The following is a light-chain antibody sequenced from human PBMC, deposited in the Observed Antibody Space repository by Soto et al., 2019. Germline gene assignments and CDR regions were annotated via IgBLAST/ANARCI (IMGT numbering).Light chain of an antibody. CDR2: STN. V-gene: IGLV8-61*01. Sequence: QTVVTQEPSFSVSPGGTVTLTCGLSSGSVSTSYYPSWYQQTPGQAPRTLIYSTNTRSSGVPDRFSGSIRGNKAALTITGAQADDESDDYCVLYMGSGISVFGGGTKLTVL. J-gene: IGLJ2*01. CDR3: VLYMGSGISV. CDR1: SGSVSTSYY.